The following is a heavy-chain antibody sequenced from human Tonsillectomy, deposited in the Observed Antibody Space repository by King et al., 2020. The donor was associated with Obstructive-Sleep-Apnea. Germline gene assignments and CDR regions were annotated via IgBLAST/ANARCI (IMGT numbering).Heavy chain of an antibody. CDR2: ISYDGTNK. Sequence: VQLVESGGGVVQPGRSLRLSCAASGFTFSSYTIHWVRQAPGKGLEWVAVISYDGTNKYYADPVKGRFTISRDSSKNTVYLQMNSLRAEDTAVYYCAKDLERYYYGSGSYFDYWGQGTLVTVSS. CDR1: GFTFSSYT. J-gene: IGHJ4*02. CDR3: AKDLERYYYGSGSYFDY. V-gene: IGHV3-30*18. D-gene: IGHD3-10*01.